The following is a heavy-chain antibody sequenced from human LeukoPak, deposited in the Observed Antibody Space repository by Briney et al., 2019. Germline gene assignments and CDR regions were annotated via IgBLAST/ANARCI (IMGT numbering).Heavy chain of an antibody. CDR2: IYYSGST. CDR3: AGSIGI. J-gene: IGHJ3*02. Sequence: PSETLSLTCTVSGGSISRYYWNWIRQPPGRGLEWIGYIYYSGSTNCNPSLKSRATISIDTSKNQFSLKRSCMTAADTAVYYCAGSIGIWGQGTMVTVSS. D-gene: IGHD6-6*01. V-gene: IGHV4-59*03. CDR1: GGSISRYY.